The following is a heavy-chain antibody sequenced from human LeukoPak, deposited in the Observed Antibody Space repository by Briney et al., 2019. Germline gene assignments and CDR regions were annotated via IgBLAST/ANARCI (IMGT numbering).Heavy chain of an antibody. CDR1: GGSISSYY. CDR3: ASTKWYSGSYLIDY. V-gene: IGHV4-4*07. CDR2: IYTSGST. Sequence: PSETLSLTCTVSGGSISSYYWSWIRQPAGKGLEWIGRIYTSGSTNYNPSLKSRVTMSVDTPKNQFSLKLSSVTAADTAVYYCASTKWYSGSYLIDYWGQGTLVTVSS. D-gene: IGHD1-26*01. J-gene: IGHJ4*02.